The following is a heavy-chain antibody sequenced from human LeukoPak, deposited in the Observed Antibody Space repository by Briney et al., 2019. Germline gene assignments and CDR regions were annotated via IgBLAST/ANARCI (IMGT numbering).Heavy chain of an antibody. V-gene: IGHV3-48*03. CDR3: ARTLSPYLGEFDY. J-gene: IGHJ4*02. D-gene: IGHD3-16*01. Sequence: SVKGRFTISRDNAKNSLYLQMNSLRAEDTAVYYCARTLSPYLGEFDYWGQGTLVTVSS.